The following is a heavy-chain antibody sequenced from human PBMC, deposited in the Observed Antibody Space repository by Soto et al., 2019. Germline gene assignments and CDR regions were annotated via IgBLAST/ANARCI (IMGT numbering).Heavy chain of an antibody. Sequence: EVQLVESGGGLVQPGRSLRLSCAASGFTFDDYAMHWVRQAPGKGLEWVSGISWNSGSIGYADSVKGRFTISRDNAKNSLYLQMNSLRAEDTALYYCAKSLVPAALYSYGMDVWGQGTTVTVSS. D-gene: IGHD2-2*01. CDR2: ISWNSGSI. V-gene: IGHV3-9*01. J-gene: IGHJ6*02. CDR3: AKSLVPAALYSYGMDV. CDR1: GFTFDDYA.